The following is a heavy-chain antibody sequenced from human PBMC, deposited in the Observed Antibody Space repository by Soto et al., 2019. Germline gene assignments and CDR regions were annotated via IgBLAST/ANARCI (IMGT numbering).Heavy chain of an antibody. V-gene: IGHV4-30-4*01. CDR2: IYYSGST. CDR1: GGSISSGDYY. CDR3: ARCYDFWSGLPKNWFDP. Sequence: SETLSLTCTVSGGSISSGDYYWSWIRQPPGKGLEWIGYIYYSGSTYYNPSLKSRVTISVDTSKNQFSLKLSSVTAADTAVYYCARCYDFWSGLPKNWFDPWGQGTLVTVSS. J-gene: IGHJ5*02. D-gene: IGHD3-3*01.